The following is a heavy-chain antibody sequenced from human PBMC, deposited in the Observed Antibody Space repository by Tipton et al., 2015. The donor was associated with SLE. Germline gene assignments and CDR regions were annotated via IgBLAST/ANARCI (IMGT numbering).Heavy chain of an antibody. J-gene: IGHJ6*03. Sequence: TLSLTCTVSGGSISSSSYYWGWIRQPPGKGLEWIGSIYYSGSTNYNPSLKSRVTISVDTSKNQFSLKLSSVTAADTAVYYCARARCSSTSCYGPYYYYMDVWGKGATVTVSS. CDR3: ARARCSSTSCYGPYYYYMDV. CDR2: IYYSGST. D-gene: IGHD2-2*01. CDR1: GGSISSSSYY. V-gene: IGHV4-39*07.